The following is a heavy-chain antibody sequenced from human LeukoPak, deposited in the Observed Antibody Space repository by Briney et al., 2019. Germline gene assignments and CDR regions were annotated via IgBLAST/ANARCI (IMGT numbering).Heavy chain of an antibody. CDR3: ARGTRIAVAGTSLSAGGMDV. J-gene: IGHJ6*02. Sequence: KPSETLSLTCAVYGGSFSGYYWSWIRQPPGKGLEWIGEINHSGSTNYNPSLKSRVTISVDTSKNQFSLKLSSVTAADTAVYYCARGTRIAVAGTSLSAGGMDVWGQGTTVTVSS. CDR1: GGSFSGYY. CDR2: INHSGST. D-gene: IGHD6-19*01. V-gene: IGHV4-34*01.